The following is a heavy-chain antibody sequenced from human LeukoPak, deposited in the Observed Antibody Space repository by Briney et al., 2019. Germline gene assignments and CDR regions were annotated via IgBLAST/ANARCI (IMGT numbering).Heavy chain of an antibody. D-gene: IGHD3-16*01. CDR2: IKPDGSEK. CDR1: GFTFSTYW. Sequence: GGSLRLSCAASGFTFSTYWMGWVRQAPGKGLEWVAKIKPDGSEKDHVDSVKGRFTISRDNAKNSLYLQLNSLRAEDTAVYYCATDRSWGGFDNWGQGTLVTVSS. V-gene: IGHV3-7*01. CDR3: ATDRSWGGFDN. J-gene: IGHJ4*02.